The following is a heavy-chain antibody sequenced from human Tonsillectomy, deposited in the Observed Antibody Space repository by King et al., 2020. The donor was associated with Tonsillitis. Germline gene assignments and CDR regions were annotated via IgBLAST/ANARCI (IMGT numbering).Heavy chain of an antibody. D-gene: IGHD5-24*01. V-gene: IGHV3-30*18. CDR3: AKDQGGLHGYCSFDF. J-gene: IGHJ4*02. CDR2: ISYDGSNE. Sequence: VQLVESGGGVVQPGRSLRLSCAASGFIFSSYGMHWVRQAPGKGLEWVAFISYDGSNEFYADSVKGRFTISRDESRNTLYLQMNSLRAEDTAVYYCAKDQGGLHGYCSFDFWGQGTLVTVSS. CDR1: GFIFSSYG.